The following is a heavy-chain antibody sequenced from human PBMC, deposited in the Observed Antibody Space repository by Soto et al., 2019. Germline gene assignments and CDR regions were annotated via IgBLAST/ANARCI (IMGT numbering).Heavy chain of an antibody. CDR2: IYDSGST. J-gene: IGHJ4*02. V-gene: IGHV4-31*03. CDR3: ARAVGSSGYYQKTPPLFDF. Sequence: SETLSLTCTVSGGSISSGGYYWSWIRQHPGQGLEWIGYIYDSGSTYYNPSLKSRVTISVDTSKNQFSLKLSSVTAADTAGYYCARAVGSSGYYQKTPPLFDFWGQGTLVTVSS. D-gene: IGHD3-22*01. CDR1: GGSISSGGYY.